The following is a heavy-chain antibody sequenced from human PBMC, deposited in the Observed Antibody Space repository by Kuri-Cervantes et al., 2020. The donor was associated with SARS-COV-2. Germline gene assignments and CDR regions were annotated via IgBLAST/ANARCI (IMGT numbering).Heavy chain of an antibody. J-gene: IGHJ6*03. D-gene: IGHD3-3*01. CDR3: TTALDYDFWSGSTPGYYYYMDV. CDR1: GFTFSSYW. V-gene: IGHV3-7*03. Sequence: SLKISCAASGFTFSSYWMSWVRQAPGKGLEWVANIKQDGSEKYYVDSVKGRFTISRDNAKNSLYLQMNSLKTEDTAVYYCTTALDYDFWSGSTPGYYYYMDVWGKGTTVTVSS. CDR2: IKQDGSEK.